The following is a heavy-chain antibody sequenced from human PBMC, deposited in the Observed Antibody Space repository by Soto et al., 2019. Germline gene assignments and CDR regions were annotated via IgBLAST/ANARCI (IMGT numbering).Heavy chain of an antibody. D-gene: IGHD5-12*01. CDR3: AREYLRLVATGIRRDYGMDV. CDR2: IWYDGSNK. J-gene: IGHJ6*02. Sequence: QVQLVESGGGVVQPGRSLRLSCAASGFTFSSYGMHWVRQAPGKGLEWVAVIWYDGSNKYYADSVKGRFTISRDNSKNTLYMQMNRLRAEETAVYYCAREYLRLVATGIRRDYGMDVWGQGTTVTVSS. V-gene: IGHV3-33*01. CDR1: GFTFSSYG.